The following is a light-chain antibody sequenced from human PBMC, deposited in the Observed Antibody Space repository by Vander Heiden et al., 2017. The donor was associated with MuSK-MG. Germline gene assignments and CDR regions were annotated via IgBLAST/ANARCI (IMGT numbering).Light chain of an antibody. V-gene: IGKV3-15*01. CDR1: QSVSSN. CDR3: QQYNNWPPYT. CDR2: GAS. Sequence: EIVMTQSPATLSVSPGERATLSCRASQSVSSNLAWYQQKRGQAPRLLIYGASIRATGIPARFSGSGSGTEFTLTISSLQSEDFAVYYCQQYNNWPPYTFGRGTKLEIK. J-gene: IGKJ2*01.